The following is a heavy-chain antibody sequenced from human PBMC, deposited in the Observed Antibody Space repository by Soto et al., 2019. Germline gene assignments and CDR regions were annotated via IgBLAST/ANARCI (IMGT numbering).Heavy chain of an antibody. D-gene: IGHD4-17*01. J-gene: IGHJ4*02. CDR1: GGSISSSNW. CDR3: AKNHYDYGFFDY. V-gene: IGHV4-4*02. Sequence: PSETLSLTCAVSGGSISSSNWWSWVRQPPGKGLEWIGEIYHSGSTYYNPSLKSRVTISVDTSKNQFSLKLSSVTAADTAVYYCAKNHYDYGFFDYWGQGALVTVSS. CDR2: IYHSGST.